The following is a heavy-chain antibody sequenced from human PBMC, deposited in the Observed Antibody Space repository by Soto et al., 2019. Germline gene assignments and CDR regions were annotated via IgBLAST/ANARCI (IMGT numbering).Heavy chain of an antibody. CDR1: GFTFSSYG. CDR3: AKDGGSSSWYSGYSDY. Sequence: QVQLVESGGGVVQPGRSLRLSCAASGFTFSSYGMHWVRQAPGKGLEWVAVISYDGSNKYYADSVKGRFTISRDNSKNTLYLQMNSLRAEDTAVYYCAKDGGSSSWYSGYSDYWGQGTLVTVSS. J-gene: IGHJ4*02. CDR2: ISYDGSNK. D-gene: IGHD6-13*01. V-gene: IGHV3-30*18.